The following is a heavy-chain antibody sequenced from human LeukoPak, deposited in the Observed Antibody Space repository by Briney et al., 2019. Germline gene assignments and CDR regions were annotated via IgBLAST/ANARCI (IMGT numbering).Heavy chain of an antibody. CDR3: ARRATYYYGSGSYRGGIWFDP. V-gene: IGHV4-59*12. CDR2: IYYSGST. D-gene: IGHD3-10*01. J-gene: IGHJ5*02. Sequence: PSETLSLTCTVSGGSISSYYWSWIRQPPGKGLEWIGYIYYSGSTNYNPSLKSRVTISVDTSKNQFSLKLSSVTAADTAVYYCARRATYYYGSGSYRGGIWFDPWGQGTLVTVSS. CDR1: GGSISSYY.